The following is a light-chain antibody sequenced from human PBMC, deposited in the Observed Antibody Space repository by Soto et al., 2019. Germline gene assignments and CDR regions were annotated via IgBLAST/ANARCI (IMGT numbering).Light chain of an antibody. CDR2: SAS. CDR1: QSVSSN. V-gene: IGKV3-15*01. J-gene: IGKJ5*01. CDR3: QQYNNWPSIT. Sequence: EIVMTQSPDTLSVSPGERATLSCRASQSVSSNLAWYQQKPGQAPRLLIYSASTRATGIPARFSGSGSGTEFTLTISSLQSEDFAVYYCQQYNNWPSITFGQGTRLEI.